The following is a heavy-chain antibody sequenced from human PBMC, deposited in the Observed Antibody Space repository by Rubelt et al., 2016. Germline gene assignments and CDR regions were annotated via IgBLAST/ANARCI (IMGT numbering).Heavy chain of an antibody. Sequence: QVQLQESGPGLVKPSETLSLTCAVSGGSISSYYWSWIRQPPGKGLEWIGYVYYSGSTNYNPSLTRRVTISIDTSKNHFSLKLRSVNAADTAVYYCASSTVTNRYWYFDLWGRGTLVTVSA. D-gene: IGHD4-17*01. CDR3: ASSTVTNRYWYFDL. V-gene: IGHV4-59*08. CDR1: GGSISSYY. J-gene: IGHJ2*01. CDR2: VYYSGST.